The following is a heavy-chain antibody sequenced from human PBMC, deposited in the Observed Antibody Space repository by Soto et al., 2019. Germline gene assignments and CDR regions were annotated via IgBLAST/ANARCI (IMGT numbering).Heavy chain of an antibody. CDR2: ALPILGPT. Sequence: ASVNVSCKSSGGTFSSYAISWVRQSPGEGLEWMGGALPILGPTKYAQKFQGRVTITADESTSTAYMELSSLRSEDTAVYYCARGPFYFDRSSPIQKSIHWGQGTLVTVSS. J-gene: IGHJ4*02. V-gene: IGHV1-69*13. D-gene: IGHD3-22*01. CDR3: ARGPFYFDRSSPIQKSIH. CDR1: GGTFSSYA.